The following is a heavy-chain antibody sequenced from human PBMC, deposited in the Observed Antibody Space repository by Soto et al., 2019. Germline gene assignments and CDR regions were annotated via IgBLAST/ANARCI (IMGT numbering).Heavy chain of an antibody. CDR3: ARHGEYCDTWAGYFT. V-gene: IGHV4-59*08. CDR2: IYYSGST. CDR1: DYSLSSYY. J-gene: IGHJ5*01. Sequence: PSDTPSLTFTVPDYSLSSYYRSWIRQPPGKGLEWIGYIYYSGSTNYNPSLKSRVTISVDTSKNQFSLKLSSVTAADTAVYYCARHGEYCDTWAGYFTWGQGTLVSVSS. D-gene: IGHD3-9*01.